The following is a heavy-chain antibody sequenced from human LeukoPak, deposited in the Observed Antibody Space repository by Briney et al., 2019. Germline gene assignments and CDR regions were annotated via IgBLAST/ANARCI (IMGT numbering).Heavy chain of an antibody. CDR1: RFSFSNHW. J-gene: IGHJ4*02. D-gene: IGHD3-10*01. CDR3: ATDGRTTGSAFDN. CDR2: IKDDGSLK. V-gene: IGHV3-7*01. Sequence: GGSLRLSCAASRFSFSNHWMSWVRQAPGRGLEWVANIKDDGSLKYYVDSVKGRFTISRDNANNALYLQMNSLRAEDTAVYYCATDGRTTGSAFDNWGQGTLVTVSS.